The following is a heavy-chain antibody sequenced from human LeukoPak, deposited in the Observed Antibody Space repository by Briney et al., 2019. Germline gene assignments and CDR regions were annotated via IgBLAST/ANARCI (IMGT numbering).Heavy chain of an antibody. Sequence: GGSLRLSCAASGFTFDDYAMHWVRQAPGKGLEWVSGISWNSGSIGYADSVKGRFTISRDNAKNSLYLQMNSLRAEDTALYYCAEDMLVSQWLPYGGVFDYWGQGTLVTVSS. J-gene: IGHJ4*02. V-gene: IGHV3-9*01. CDR1: GFTFDDYA. CDR3: AEDMLVSQWLPYGGVFDY. D-gene: IGHD6-19*01. CDR2: ISWNSGSI.